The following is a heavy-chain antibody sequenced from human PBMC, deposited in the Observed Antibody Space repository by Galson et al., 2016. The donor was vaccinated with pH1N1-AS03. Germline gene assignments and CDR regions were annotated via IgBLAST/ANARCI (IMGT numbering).Heavy chain of an antibody. CDR3: ARGKRDGYNLGAVGY. Sequence: SVKVSCKASGDTFSNYAISWVRQAPGQGLEWMGGVIPTLGITKHAQNFQDRVTITADKSTSTVYLELSSLRSDDTAAYYWARGKRDGYNLGAVGYWGQGTQVTVSS. V-gene: IGHV1-69*10. CDR2: VIPTLGIT. J-gene: IGHJ4*02. CDR1: GDTFSNYA. D-gene: IGHD5-24*01.